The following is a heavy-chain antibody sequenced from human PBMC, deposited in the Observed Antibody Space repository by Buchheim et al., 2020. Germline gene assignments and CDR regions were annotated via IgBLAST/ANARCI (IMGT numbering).Heavy chain of an antibody. J-gene: IGHJ6*02. CDR2: MTSDEKTI. CDR3: ARSVQFGMDV. CDR1: GFTFSRYS. Sequence: EVQLVESGGGSVQPGGSLRLSCAASGFTFSRYSMNWARQAPGKGLEWVSYMTSDEKTIYYTDSVKGRFTLSRDHARNLLYLQMHSLRVDDTALYYCARSVQFGMDVWGQGTT. V-gene: IGHV3-48*01.